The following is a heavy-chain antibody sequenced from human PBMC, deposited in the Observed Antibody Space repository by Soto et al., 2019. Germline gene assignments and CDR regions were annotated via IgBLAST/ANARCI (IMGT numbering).Heavy chain of an antibody. Sequence: AWETLSLTCAVYGESFSGNYWSWIRQPPGKGLEWIGEFSDSGSTNYNPSLKSRVTISEDMSKSQFSLKLSSVTAADTAVYYCARGNFYYGMGVWGQGTMVTVSS. J-gene: IGHJ6*02. CDR1: GESFSGNY. CDR3: ARGNFYYGMGV. CDR2: FSDSGST. V-gene: IGHV4-34*01.